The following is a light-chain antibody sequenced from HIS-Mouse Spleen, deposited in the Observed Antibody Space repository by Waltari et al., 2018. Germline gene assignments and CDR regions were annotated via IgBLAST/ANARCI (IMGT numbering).Light chain of an antibody. J-gene: IGLJ2*01. Sequence: SYELTQPPSVSVSPGPTARIPCPGDALPQNYAYGYQLKTGQAPVLVIYGDSKRPPGIPERFSGSSSGTMATLTISGAQVEDEADYYCYSTDSSGNHRVFGGGTKLTVL. CDR3: YSTDSSGNHRV. V-gene: IGLV3-10*01. CDR1: ALPQNY. CDR2: GDS.